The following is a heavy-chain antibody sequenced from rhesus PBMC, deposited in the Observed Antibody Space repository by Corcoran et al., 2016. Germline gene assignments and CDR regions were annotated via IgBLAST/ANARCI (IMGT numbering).Heavy chain of an antibody. CDR3: ARPYSGSYYRFDV. V-gene: IGHV4-106*01. CDR1: GGSISDDYY. D-gene: IGHD3-16*01. CDR2: IYGSGGGT. Sequence: QVQLQESGPGLVKPSETLSLTCADSGGSISDDYYWSWIRQPPGKGLEWIGYIYGSGGGTNYNPSLKNRVTISIDMSKNQFSLKLNSVTAADTAMYYCARPYSGSYYRFDVWGAGVLVTVSS. J-gene: IGHJ5-1*01.